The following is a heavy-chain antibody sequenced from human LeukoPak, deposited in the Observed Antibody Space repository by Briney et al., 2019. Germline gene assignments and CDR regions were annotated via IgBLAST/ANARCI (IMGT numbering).Heavy chain of an antibody. CDR3: AGNCYDSSGHYFFDY. CDR2: ISSSSSYI. CDR1: GFTFSSYS. Sequence: GGSLRLSRAASGFTFSSYSMNWVRQAPGKGLEWVSSISSSSSYIYYADSVKGRFTISRDNAKNSLYLQMNSLRAEDTAVYYCAGNCYDSSGHYFFDYWGQGTLVTVSS. V-gene: IGHV3-21*01. D-gene: IGHD3-22*01. J-gene: IGHJ4*02.